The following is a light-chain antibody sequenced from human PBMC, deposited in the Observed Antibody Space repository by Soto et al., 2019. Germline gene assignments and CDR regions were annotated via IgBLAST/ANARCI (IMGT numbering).Light chain of an antibody. CDR1: QGIDSS. Sequence: ILLTQSPASLSASVGDRVTITCRASQGIDSSFAWYQEKPGKAPKLLIYAASSLQSGVPSRFSGSGSGTDFTLTISSLQPEDFATYYCQQLHDYPITFGQGTRLEIK. V-gene: IGKV1-9*01. CDR3: QQLHDYPIT. CDR2: AAS. J-gene: IGKJ5*01.